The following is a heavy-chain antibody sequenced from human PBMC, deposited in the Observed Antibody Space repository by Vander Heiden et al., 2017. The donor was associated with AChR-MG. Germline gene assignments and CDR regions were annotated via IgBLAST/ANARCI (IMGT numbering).Heavy chain of an antibody. CDR3: MQVFGSGRI. CDR2: IRSKAYGGTT. D-gene: IGHD1-1*01. V-gene: IGHV3-49*04. Sequence: EVQLVESGGGLVQPGRSLRLSCTASGFTFGDYAMSWVRQAPGKGLEWVGFIRSKAYGGTTEYAASVKGRFTISRDDSKSIAYLQMNSLKTEDTAVYYCMQVFGSGRIWGKGTTVTVSS. CDR1: GFTFGDYA. J-gene: IGHJ6*04.